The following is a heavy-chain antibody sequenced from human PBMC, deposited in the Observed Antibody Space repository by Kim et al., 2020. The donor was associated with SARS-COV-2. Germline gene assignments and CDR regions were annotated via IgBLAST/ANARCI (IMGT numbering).Heavy chain of an antibody. CDR2: INTGNGKT. Sequence: ASVKVSCKGLRYTFTSYAMHWVRRAPGQGLEWMGWINTGNGKTEYSRKFQGRLTVSRDTSANTAYMELSSLRSEDTAVYFCARDWASVAGTGIGYGMDVWGQGTTVIVTS. D-gene: IGHD6-19*01. J-gene: IGHJ6*02. CDR1: RYTFTSYA. CDR3: ARDWASVAGTGIGYGMDV. V-gene: IGHV1-3*04.